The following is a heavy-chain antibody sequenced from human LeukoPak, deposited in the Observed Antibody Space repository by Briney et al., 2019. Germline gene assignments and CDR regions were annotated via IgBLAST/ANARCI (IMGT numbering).Heavy chain of an antibody. CDR3: AKWIGSGSVDY. D-gene: IGHD3-22*01. Sequence: PGGSLRLSCAASGFIFSDYGMHWVRQAPGKGLEWVTFIRSDGSFKSYAAPVKGRFSISRDNSKDTLYLQMNSLRAEDTAVYYCAKWIGSGSVDYWGQGTLVTVSS. J-gene: IGHJ4*02. CDR1: GFIFSDYG. V-gene: IGHV3-30*02. CDR2: IRSDGSFK.